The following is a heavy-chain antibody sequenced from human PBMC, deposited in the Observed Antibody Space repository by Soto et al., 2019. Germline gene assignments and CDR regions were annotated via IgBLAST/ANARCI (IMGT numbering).Heavy chain of an antibody. CDR3: AHLRLGELSFFDY. Sequence: WGSLRLSCAASGFTFSDYAMTWVRQAPGKGLESVSGIYGNGAGIQYADSVKGRFTISRDNSKNTLYLQMNSLRAEDTAVYYCAHLRLGELSFFDYWGQGTLVTVSS. CDR2: IYGNGAGI. CDR1: GFTFSDYA. D-gene: IGHD3-16*02. J-gene: IGHJ4*02. V-gene: IGHV3-23*01.